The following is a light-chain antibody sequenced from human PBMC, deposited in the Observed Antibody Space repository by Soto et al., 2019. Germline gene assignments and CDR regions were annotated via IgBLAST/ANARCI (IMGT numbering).Light chain of an antibody. CDR1: QSVRSN. V-gene: IGKV3-15*01. Sequence: IVMTQFPATLSVFPGERATLSCRASQSVRSNVDWYQEKPGQAPRLLIYGASPRATGIPARFSGSGSATEFTLTISSLQSAGFAVYYCQHYITGPWTFGQGTKVEIK. CDR2: GAS. J-gene: IGKJ1*01. CDR3: QHYITGPWT.